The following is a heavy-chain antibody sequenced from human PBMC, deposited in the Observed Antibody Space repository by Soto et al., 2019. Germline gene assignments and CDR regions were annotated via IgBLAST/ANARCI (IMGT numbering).Heavy chain of an antibody. CDR2: ISGSGGST. J-gene: IGHJ4*02. CDR3: AKDIVLRYFDWLPYGSDY. D-gene: IGHD3-9*01. V-gene: IGHV3-23*01. Sequence: GSLRLSCAASGFTFSSYAMSWVRQAPGKGLEWVSAISGSGGSTYYADSVKGRFTISRDNSKNTLYLQMNSLRAEDTAVYYCAKDIVLRYFDWLPYGSDYWGQGTLVTVSS. CDR1: GFTFSSYA.